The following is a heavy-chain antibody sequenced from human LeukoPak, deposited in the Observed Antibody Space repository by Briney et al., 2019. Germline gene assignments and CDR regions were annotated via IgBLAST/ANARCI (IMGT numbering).Heavy chain of an antibody. J-gene: IGHJ4*02. Sequence: GGSLRLSCAASGFTFSSYAMSWARQAPGKGLEWVSSINNGGTDTYYADSVKGRFTISRDNSKNTLYLQINSLSADDTAVYYCAAAVTTGRAEHYWGQGTLVTVSS. CDR2: INNGGTDT. CDR1: GFTFSSYA. CDR3: AAAVTTGRAEHY. V-gene: IGHV3-23*01. D-gene: IGHD4-17*01.